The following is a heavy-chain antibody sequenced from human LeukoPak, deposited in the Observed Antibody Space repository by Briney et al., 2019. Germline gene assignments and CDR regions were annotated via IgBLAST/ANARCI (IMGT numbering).Heavy chain of an antibody. CDR1: GGSISSYY. V-gene: IGHV4-59*01. Sequence: SETLSLTCTVSGGSISSYYWSWIRQPPGKGLEWIGYIYYSVSTNYNPSLKSRVTISVDTSKNQFSLKLSSVTAADTAVYYCARELEIAVAGRDYFDYWGQGTLVTVSS. CDR3: ARELEIAVAGRDYFDY. D-gene: IGHD6-19*01. CDR2: IYYSVST. J-gene: IGHJ4*02.